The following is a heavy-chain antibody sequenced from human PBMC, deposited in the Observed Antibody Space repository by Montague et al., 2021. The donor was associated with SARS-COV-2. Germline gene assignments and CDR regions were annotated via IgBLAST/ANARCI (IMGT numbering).Heavy chain of an antibody. CDR3: ARWDPQTLTLIGLRGKSASDY. V-gene: IGHV4-34*01. CDR1: GGSFSGYY. D-gene: IGHD4-23*01. CDR2: ISHSGTT. Sequence: SETLSLTCAVYGGSFSGYYWTWIRQSPGKGLEWIAEISHSGTTNYNFNPSLRSRVTISVDTSKSQFSLKLNSVTAADTGVYYCARWDPQTLTLIGLRGKSASDYWSQGTLVTVSS. J-gene: IGHJ4*02.